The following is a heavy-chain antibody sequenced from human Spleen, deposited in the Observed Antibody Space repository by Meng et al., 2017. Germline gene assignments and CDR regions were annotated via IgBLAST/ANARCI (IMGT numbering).Heavy chain of an antibody. Sequence: GESLKISCAASGFTFSDYYMSWIRQAPGKGLEWISYISSSGDSISYADSVKGRFTISRDNVENTVYLQINSLRAGDTALYYCARGGWLQPYVYWGQGTLVTVSS. J-gene: IGHJ4*02. CDR2: ISSSGDSI. CDR3: ARGGWLQPYVY. CDR1: GFTFSDYY. V-gene: IGHV3-11*04. D-gene: IGHD5-24*01.